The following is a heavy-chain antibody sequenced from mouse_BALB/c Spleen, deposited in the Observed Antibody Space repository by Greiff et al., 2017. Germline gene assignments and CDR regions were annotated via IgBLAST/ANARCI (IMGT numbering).Heavy chain of an antibody. CDR1: GFTFSSYA. V-gene: IGHV5-6-5*01. CDR3: ARGDYGYGFAY. J-gene: IGHJ3*01. CDR2: ISSGGST. D-gene: IGHD2-2*01. Sequence: EVNLVESGGGLVKPGGSLKLSCAASGFTFSSYAMSWVRQTPEKRLEWVASISSGGSTYYPDSVKGRFTISRDNARNILYLQMSSLRSEDTAMYYCARGDYGYGFAYWGQGTLVTVSA.